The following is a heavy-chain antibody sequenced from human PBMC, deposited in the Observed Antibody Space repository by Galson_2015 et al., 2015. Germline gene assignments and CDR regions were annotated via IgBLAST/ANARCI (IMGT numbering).Heavy chain of an antibody. Sequence: SVKVSCKASGGTFSSYAISWVRQAPGQGLEWMGGIIPIFGTANYAQKSQGRVTITADESTSTAYMELSSLRSEDTAVYYCARWVGATDPSNWFDPWGQGTLVTVSS. V-gene: IGHV1-69*13. CDR1: GGTFSSYA. CDR2: IIPIFGTA. CDR3: ARWVGATDPSNWFDP. J-gene: IGHJ5*02. D-gene: IGHD1-26*01.